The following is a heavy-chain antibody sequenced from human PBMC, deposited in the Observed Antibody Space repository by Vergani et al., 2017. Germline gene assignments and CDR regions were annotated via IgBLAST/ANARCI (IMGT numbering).Heavy chain of an antibody. CDR3: VRVPLIRRGSGNYGINNYHGMDV. CDR1: GFISSSYW. CDR2: VNQDGSEK. Sequence: EGQLVESGGDWVQRGGSLRLSCAASGFISSSYWMSWVRSATGKGLEWVANVNQDGSEKYYVDSVRGRFTISRDNAKNSMYLQMKSLRAEDTAVYFCVRVPLIRRGSGNYGINNYHGMDVWGQGTTVIVSS. V-gene: IGHV3-7*01. D-gene: IGHD3-10*01. J-gene: IGHJ6*02.